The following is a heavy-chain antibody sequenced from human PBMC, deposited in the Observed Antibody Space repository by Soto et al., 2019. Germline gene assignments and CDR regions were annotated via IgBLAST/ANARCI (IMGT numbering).Heavy chain of an antibody. CDR1: GGSISSGGYY. J-gene: IGHJ4*02. CDR2: IYYSGST. V-gene: IGHV4-31*03. CDR3: ARSSGPEYSGYEGPFDY. Sequence: SETLSLTCTVSGGSISSGGYYWSWIRQHPGKGLEWIGYIYYSGSTYYNPSLKSRVTISVDTSKNQFSLKLSSVTAADTAVYYCARSSGPEYSGYEGPFDYWGQGTLVTVSS. D-gene: IGHD5-12*01.